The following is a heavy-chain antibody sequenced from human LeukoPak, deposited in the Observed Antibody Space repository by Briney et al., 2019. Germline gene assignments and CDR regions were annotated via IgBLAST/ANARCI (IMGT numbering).Heavy chain of an antibody. Sequence: HPGGSLRLSCAASGFTFTNYWIHWVRQVPGKGLVWVSRINTDGSTTNYADSVRGRFTISRDNAKNTVYLQMNSLRADDTAVYYCSRDPPVSITMIRGGYMDAWGKGTTVTISS. CDR3: SRDPPVSITMIRGGYMDA. CDR2: INTDGSTT. CDR1: GFTFTNYW. V-gene: IGHV3-74*01. J-gene: IGHJ6*03. D-gene: IGHD3-10*01.